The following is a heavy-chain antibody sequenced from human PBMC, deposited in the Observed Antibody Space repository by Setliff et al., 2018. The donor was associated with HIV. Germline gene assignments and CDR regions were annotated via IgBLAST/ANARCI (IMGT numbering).Heavy chain of an antibody. CDR1: GFTFSSYW. D-gene: IGHD6-19*01. V-gene: IGHV3-7*01. CDR3: TKNLYRSPWSPLDY. J-gene: IGHJ4*02. Sequence: PGGSLRLSCAASGFTFSSYWMNWVRQAPGKGLEWVANIKQDGSEKYYADSVKGRFTISRDNSKNTLYLQMNSLRAEDTAVYYCTKNLYRSPWSPLDYWGQGTLVTVSS. CDR2: IKQDGSEK.